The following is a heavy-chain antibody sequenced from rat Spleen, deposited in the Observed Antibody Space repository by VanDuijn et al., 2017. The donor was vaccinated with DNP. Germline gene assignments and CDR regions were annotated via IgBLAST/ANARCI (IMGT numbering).Heavy chain of an antibody. CDR2: INTGSGGT. J-gene: IGHJ2*01. D-gene: IGHD1-7*01. CDR1: GYSFTSHY. CDR3: ARWVGYFDY. Sequence: QVQLQQSGAELAKPGSSVKISCKPSGYSFTSHYIGWIKQTTGQGLEYIGYINTGSGGTNYNEKFRGRARLTVDKSSSTAFMQLSSLTPDDSAVYYCARWVGYFDYWGQGVMVTVSS. V-gene: IGHV1-43*01.